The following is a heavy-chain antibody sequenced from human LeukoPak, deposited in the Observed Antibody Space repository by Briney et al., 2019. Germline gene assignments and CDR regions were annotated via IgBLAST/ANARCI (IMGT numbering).Heavy chain of an antibody. V-gene: IGHV3-9*01. Sequence: TGGSLRLSCAASGFTFSSYAMSWVRQAPGKGLEWVSAISWHSGAIVYADSVKGRFTISRDNAKNSLYLQMNSLRTEDTALYDCAKAETAVADMYYFYYWRQGTRATVSS. CDR3: AKAETAVADMYYFYY. CDR1: GFTFSSYA. D-gene: IGHD6-19*01. CDR2: ISWHSGAI. J-gene: IGHJ4*02.